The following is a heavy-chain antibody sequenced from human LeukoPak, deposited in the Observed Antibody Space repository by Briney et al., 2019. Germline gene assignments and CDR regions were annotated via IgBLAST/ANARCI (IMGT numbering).Heavy chain of an antibody. Sequence: GGSLRLSCAASGFTFSSSEMNWVRQAPGKGLEWVSYISSSGTTIPYAQSVKGRFTITRDNAQNSLTLHMNTLRADDTAVYYCAKDGGTHFDHWGQGTLVTVSS. D-gene: IGHD1-26*01. J-gene: IGHJ4*02. CDR2: ISSSGTTI. CDR1: GFTFSSSE. V-gene: IGHV3-48*03. CDR3: AKDGGTHFDH.